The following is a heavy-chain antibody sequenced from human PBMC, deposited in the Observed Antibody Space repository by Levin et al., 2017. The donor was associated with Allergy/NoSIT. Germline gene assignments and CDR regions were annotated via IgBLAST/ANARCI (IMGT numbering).Heavy chain of an antibody. Sequence: SQTLSLTCTVSGGSISSSSYYWGWIRQPPGKGLEWIGSIYYSGSTYYNPSLKSRVTISVDTSKNQFSLKLSSVTAADTAVYYCARLGYTWLSSAFDIWGQGTMVTVSS. D-gene: IGHD3-22*01. J-gene: IGHJ3*02. CDR3: ARLGYTWLSSAFDI. CDR1: GGSISSSSYY. V-gene: IGHV4-39*01. CDR2: IYYSGST.